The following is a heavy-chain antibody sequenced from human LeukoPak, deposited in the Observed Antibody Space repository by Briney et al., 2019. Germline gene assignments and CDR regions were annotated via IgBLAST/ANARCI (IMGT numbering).Heavy chain of an antibody. D-gene: IGHD3-3*01. Sequence: PGGSLRLSCAASGFTFSSYAMNWVRQAPGRGLEWVSGISSSGLNTDYADSVKGRFTISRDNSKNTLYLQLNSLRAEDTALYYCAKVGVEFHYYYYMDVWGRGTTVTVSS. V-gene: IGHV3-23*01. CDR1: GFTFSSYA. CDR3: AKVGVEFHYYYYMDV. J-gene: IGHJ6*03. CDR2: ISSSGLNT.